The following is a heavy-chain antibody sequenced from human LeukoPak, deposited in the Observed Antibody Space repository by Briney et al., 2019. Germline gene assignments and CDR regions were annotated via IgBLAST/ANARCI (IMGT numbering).Heavy chain of an antibody. V-gene: IGHV3-53*01. Sequence: PGGSLRLSCAASGFTVSSNYMSWVRQAPGKGLEWVSVIYSGGSTYYADSVKGRFTISRDNSKDILYLQMNSLRAEDTAVYYCARDRSGTYLDYWGQGTLVTVSS. D-gene: IGHD1-26*01. CDR2: IYSGGST. CDR3: ARDRSGTYLDY. J-gene: IGHJ4*02. CDR1: GFTVSSNY.